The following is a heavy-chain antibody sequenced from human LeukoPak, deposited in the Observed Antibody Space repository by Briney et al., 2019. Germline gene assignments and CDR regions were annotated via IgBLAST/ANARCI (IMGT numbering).Heavy chain of an antibody. J-gene: IGHJ3*02. Sequence: ASVKVSCKASGYSFSSYDINWVRQASGQGLEWVGWMNTASGDTGSAQKFQGRVTMTRNTSINTAYMELSSLGSEDTAVYYCAREDIVMSNDAFDIWSQGTRVTVSS. CDR2: MNTASGDT. V-gene: IGHV1-8*02. D-gene: IGHD2-15*01. CDR3: AREDIVMSNDAFDI. CDR1: GYSFSSYD.